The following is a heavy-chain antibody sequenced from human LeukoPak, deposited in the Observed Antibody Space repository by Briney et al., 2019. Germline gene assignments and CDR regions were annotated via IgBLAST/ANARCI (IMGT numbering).Heavy chain of an antibody. CDR3: ASSGWAGYYYYMDV. D-gene: IGHD6-19*01. CDR1: GGSFSSSSYY. Sequence: PSETLSLTCTVSGGSFSSSSYYWGWIRQPPGKGLEWIGSIYYSGSTYYNPSLKSRVTISVDTSKNQFSLKLSSVTAADTAVYYCASSGWAGYYYYMDVWGKGTTVTVSS. J-gene: IGHJ6*03. V-gene: IGHV4-39*07. CDR2: IYYSGST.